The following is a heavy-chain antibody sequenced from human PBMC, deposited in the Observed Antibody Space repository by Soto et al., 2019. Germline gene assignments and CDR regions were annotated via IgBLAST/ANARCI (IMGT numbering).Heavy chain of an antibody. Sequence: GASVKVSCKASGGTFSSYAISWVRQAPGQGLEWMGGIIPSCGTASYAQKFQGRVTMTADTSTSTVYMELSSLRSEDTAVYYCARSGEVAAAGASYYYYGMDVWGQGTTVTVSS. D-gene: IGHD6-13*01. CDR2: IIPSCGTA. CDR1: GGTFSSYA. CDR3: ARSGEVAAAGASYYYYGMDV. V-gene: IGHV1-69*06. J-gene: IGHJ6*02.